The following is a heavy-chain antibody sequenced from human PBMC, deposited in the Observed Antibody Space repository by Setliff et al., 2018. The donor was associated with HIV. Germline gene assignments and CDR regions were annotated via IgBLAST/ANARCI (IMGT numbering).Heavy chain of an antibody. Sequence: PGASLKVSCAASGFKLSNCAIHWVRQAPGKGLEWVAVISHEGNNQYSADSVKGRFTISSYHSKNTVFLQVNSLRAEDTAVYYCARYGDDYYSSGGWIVNYFAYWAQGTLVTVSS. CDR3: ARYGDDYYSSGGWIVNYFAY. V-gene: IGHV3-30*04. D-gene: IGHD3-10*01. J-gene: IGHJ4*02. CDR1: GFKLSNCA. CDR2: ISHEGNNQ.